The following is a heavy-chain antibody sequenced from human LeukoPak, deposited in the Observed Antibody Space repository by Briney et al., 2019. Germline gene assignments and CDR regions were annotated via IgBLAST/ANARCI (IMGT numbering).Heavy chain of an antibody. CDR3: TKDGHYDILTAFD. D-gene: IGHD3-9*01. J-gene: IGHJ4*02. Sequence: GGSLRLSCAASGYTFTKYAMSWVCQTPGTGLQWVSSISASAGTSYYADSVKGRFSISRDSSNNTLYLQMNNLRAEDTALYYCTKDGHYDILTAFDWGQGTLVTVSS. V-gene: IGHV3-23*01. CDR2: ISASAGTS. CDR1: GYTFTKYA.